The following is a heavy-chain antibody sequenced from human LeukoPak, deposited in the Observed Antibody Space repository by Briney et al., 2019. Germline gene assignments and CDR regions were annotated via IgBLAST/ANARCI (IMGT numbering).Heavy chain of an antibody. CDR3: AKEFRRSSTTCRVDF. D-gene: IGHD2-2*01. CDR2: ISGSGGST. Sequence: HPGGSLRLSCAASGFTFSSYAMNWVRQAPGKGLEWVSTISGSGGSTYYAGSVKGRFTISRDNSKNTLYLQMNSLRAEDTAVYYCAKEFRRSSTTCRVDFWGQGTLVTVSS. V-gene: IGHV3-23*01. J-gene: IGHJ4*02. CDR1: GFTFSSYA.